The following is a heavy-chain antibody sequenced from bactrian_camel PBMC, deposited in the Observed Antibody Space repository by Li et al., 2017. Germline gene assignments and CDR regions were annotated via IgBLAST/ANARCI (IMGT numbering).Heavy chain of an antibody. Sequence: VQLVESGGGSVQAGGSLRLSCAASGYTYSSYCMGWFRQAPGKEREGVAAIDTDGMTTYAYSVKGRFTISKDNPKNTLYLQMNSLKPEDTGVYYCAADSGSAVPGPLLYVQVPNFGNWGRGTQVTVS. CDR1: GYTYSSYC. V-gene: IGHV3S53*01. J-gene: IGHJ6*01. CDR3: AADSGSAVPGPLLYVQVPNFGN. D-gene: IGHD6*01. CDR2: IDTDGMT.